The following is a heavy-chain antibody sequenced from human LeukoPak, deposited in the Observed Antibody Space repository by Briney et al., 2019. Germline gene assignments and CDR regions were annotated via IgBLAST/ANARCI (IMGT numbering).Heavy chain of an antibody. CDR2: IWYDGSNK. Sequence: GRSLRLSCAASGFTFSSYGMHWVRQASGKGLEWVAVIWYDGSNKYYADSVKGRFTISRDNSKNTLYLQMNSLRAEDTAVYYCAKGGKWDVTPFDYWGQGTLVTVSS. V-gene: IGHV3-33*06. CDR1: GFTFSSYG. D-gene: IGHD1-26*01. CDR3: AKGGKWDVTPFDY. J-gene: IGHJ4*02.